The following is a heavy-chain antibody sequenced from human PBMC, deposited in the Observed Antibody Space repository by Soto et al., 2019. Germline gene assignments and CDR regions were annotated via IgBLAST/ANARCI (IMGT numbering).Heavy chain of an antibody. CDR1: GGSISSVGYY. CDR2: IYYSGST. CDR3: ARALKARTGYFDX. V-gene: IGHV4-31*03. D-gene: IGHD3-10*01. Sequence: SDTLSLTFTVSGGSISSVGYYWSWIRQHPGKGLELIGYIYYSGSTYYNPSLKSRVTISVDASKNQFSLKLSSVTAADTAVYYCARALKARTGYFDXWGQGTLVTVSX. J-gene: IGHJ4*02.